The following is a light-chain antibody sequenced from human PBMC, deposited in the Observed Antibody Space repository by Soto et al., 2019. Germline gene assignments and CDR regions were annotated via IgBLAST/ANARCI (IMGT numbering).Light chain of an antibody. CDR3: KNFGNSRWT. CDR1: QSVSGAY. V-gene: IGKV3-20*01. J-gene: IGKJ1*01. CDR2: SDS. Sequence: EIVLTQSPATLSLSPRERGTLSCRASQSVSGAYVAWYQQKPGQANRLLIHSDSSRAAGIPDRFSGRGSGTDFTLTISRLEPEEFAMYHCKNFGNSRWTVGKGTKVDIK.